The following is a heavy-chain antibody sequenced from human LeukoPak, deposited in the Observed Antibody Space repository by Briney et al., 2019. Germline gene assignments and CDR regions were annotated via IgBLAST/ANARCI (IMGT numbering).Heavy chain of an antibody. J-gene: IGHJ4*02. V-gene: IGHV4-39*01. CDR3: ARQGYSGSYRIYYFDY. D-gene: IGHD1-26*01. CDR1: GGSISSSSYY. Sequence: SETLSLTRTVSGGSISSSSYYWGWIRQPPGKGLEWIGSIYYSGSTYYNPSLKSRVTISVDTSKNQFSLKLSSVTAADTAVYYCARQGYSGSYRIYYFDYWGQGTLVTVSS. CDR2: IYYSGST.